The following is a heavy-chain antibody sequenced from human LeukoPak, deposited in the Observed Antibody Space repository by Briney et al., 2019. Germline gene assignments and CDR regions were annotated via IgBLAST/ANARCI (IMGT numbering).Heavy chain of an antibody. CDR3: ARDQQQLPRGP. J-gene: IGHJ5*02. D-gene: IGHD6-13*01. V-gene: IGHV3-48*04. CDR1: GFTFSSYG. CDR2: ISSSGSTI. Sequence: GGSLRLSCAASGFTFSSYGMHWVRQAPGKGLEWVSYISSSGSTIYYADSVKGRFTISRDNAKNSLYLQMNSLRAEDTAVYYCARDQQQLPRGPWGQGTLVTVSS.